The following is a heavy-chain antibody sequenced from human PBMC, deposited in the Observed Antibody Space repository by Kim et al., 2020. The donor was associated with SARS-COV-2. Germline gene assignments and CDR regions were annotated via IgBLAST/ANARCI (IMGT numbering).Heavy chain of an antibody. V-gene: IGHV4-4*02. CDR3: ARWSVEWEWELLRVSNYYYYGMDV. Sequence: SETLSLTCAVSGGSISSSNWWSWVRQPPGKGLEWIGEIYHSGSTNYNPSLKSRVTISVDKSKNQFSLKLSSVTAADTAVYYCARWSVEWEWELLRVSNYYYYGMDVWGQGTTVTVSS. CDR1: GGSISSSNW. J-gene: IGHJ6*02. D-gene: IGHD1-26*01. CDR2: IYHSGST.